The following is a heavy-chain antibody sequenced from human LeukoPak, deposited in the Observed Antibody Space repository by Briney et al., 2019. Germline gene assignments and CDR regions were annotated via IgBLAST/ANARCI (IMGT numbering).Heavy chain of an antibody. CDR3: ARGIRHDFWSGYQYQYYYYMDV. CDR1: GYTFTSYD. V-gene: IGHV1-8*02. CDR2: MNPNSRNT. Sequence: ASVKVSCKASGYTFTSYDINWVRQATGQGLEWMGWMNPNSRNTGYAQKSQGRVSINRNTSISTAYMELSSLRSEGAAVYYCARGIRHDFWSGYQYQYYYYMDVWGKGTTVSVSS. J-gene: IGHJ6*03. D-gene: IGHD3-3*01.